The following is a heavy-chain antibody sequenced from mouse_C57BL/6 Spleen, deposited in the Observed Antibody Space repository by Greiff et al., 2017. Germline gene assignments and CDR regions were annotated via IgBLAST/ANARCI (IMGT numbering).Heavy chain of an antibody. CDR2: IYPGDGDT. CDR3: ANYDYGGAWFAY. J-gene: IGHJ3*01. D-gene: IGHD2-4*01. CDR1: GYAFSSYW. V-gene: IGHV1-80*01. Sequence: QVQLQQSGAELVKPGASVKISCKASGYAFSSYWMNWVKQRPGKGLEWIGQIYPGDGDTNYNGKFKGKATLTADKASSTAYMQLSSLTSEDSAVYFCANYDYGGAWFAYWGQGTLVTVSA.